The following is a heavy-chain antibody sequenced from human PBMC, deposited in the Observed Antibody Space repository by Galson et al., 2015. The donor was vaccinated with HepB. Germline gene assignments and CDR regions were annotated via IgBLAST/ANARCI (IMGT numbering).Heavy chain of an antibody. V-gene: IGHV1-18*01. CDR3: AREVRVYSSGWTGWFDP. Sequence: SVKVSCKASGYTFTSYGISWVRQAPGQGLEWMGWISAYNGNTNYAQKLQGRVTMTTDTSTSTAYMELRSLRSDDTAVYYCAREVRVYSSGWTGWFDPWGQGTLVTVSS. CDR1: GYTFTSYG. J-gene: IGHJ5*02. D-gene: IGHD6-19*01. CDR2: ISAYNGNT.